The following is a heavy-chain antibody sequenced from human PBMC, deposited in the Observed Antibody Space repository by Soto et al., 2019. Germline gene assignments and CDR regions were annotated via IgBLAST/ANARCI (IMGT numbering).Heavy chain of an antibody. CDR3: ARARLRAVYAFDI. CDR2: IYYSGST. Sequence: QVQLQESDAGLVKASQTLSLTCTVSGGSVSSGAYYWTWIRQRPGKGLEWIGYIYYSGSTYYSPSLKRRSSISLDTSKKQFSLRLSSVTAADTAMYYCARARLRAVYAFDIWGQGTMVTVSS. CDR1: GGSVSSGAYY. D-gene: IGHD5-12*01. V-gene: IGHV4-31*03. J-gene: IGHJ3*02.